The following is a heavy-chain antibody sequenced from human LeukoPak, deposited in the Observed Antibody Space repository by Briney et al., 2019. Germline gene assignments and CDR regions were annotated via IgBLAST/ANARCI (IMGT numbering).Heavy chain of an antibody. D-gene: IGHD4-17*01. CDR3: ARGTRGDYVYHRGNFRRMVYYYYMDV. Sequence: GSLRLSCAASGFTFSSYSMNWIRQPPGKGLEWIGEINHSGSTNYNPSLKSRVTISVDTSKNQFSLKLSSVTAADTAVYYCARGTRGDYVYHRGNFRRMVYYYYMDVWGKGTTVTVSS. V-gene: IGHV4-34*01. CDR2: INHSGST. CDR1: GFTFSSYS. J-gene: IGHJ6*03.